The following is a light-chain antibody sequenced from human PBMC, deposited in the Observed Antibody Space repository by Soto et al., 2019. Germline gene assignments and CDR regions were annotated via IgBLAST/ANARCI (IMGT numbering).Light chain of an antibody. J-gene: IGLJ2*01. V-gene: IGLV2-18*02. CDR2: EVT. CDR3: SSYTSSSTFVI. Sequence: QSALTQPPSVSGSPGQSVTISCTGTSSDVGSYNRVSWYRQPPGTAPKLMIYEVTNRPSGVPDRFSGSKSDNTASLTISGLQAEDEADYYCSSYTSSSTFVIFGGGTKVTVL. CDR1: SSDVGSYNR.